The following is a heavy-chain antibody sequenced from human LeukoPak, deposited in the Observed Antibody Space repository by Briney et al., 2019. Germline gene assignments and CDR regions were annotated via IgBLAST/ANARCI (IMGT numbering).Heavy chain of an antibody. Sequence: GSLRLSCAASGFTFSSYAMSWVRQAPGKGLEGVAVISGAGNSAYYADSVEGRFTISRDNSKNTLDLQMNSLRAEDTAVYYCASLLVAGVASVDYWGQGTLVTVSS. J-gene: IGHJ4*02. D-gene: IGHD6-19*01. V-gene: IGHV3-23*01. CDR1: GFTFSSYA. CDR3: ASLLVAGVASVDY. CDR2: ISGAGNSA.